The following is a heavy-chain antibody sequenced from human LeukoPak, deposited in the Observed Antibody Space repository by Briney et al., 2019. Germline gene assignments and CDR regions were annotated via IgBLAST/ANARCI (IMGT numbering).Heavy chain of an antibody. V-gene: IGHV3-66*02. CDR2: IYSGGST. CDR3: ASGGANWNYNDY. CDR1: GFTVSSNY. J-gene: IGHJ4*02. D-gene: IGHD1-20*01. Sequence: GGSLRLSCAASGFTVSSNYMSWVRQAPGKGLEWVSGIYSGGSTYYADSVKGRFTISRDNSKSTLYLQMNSLRAEDTAVYYCASGGANWNYNDYWGQGTLVTVSS.